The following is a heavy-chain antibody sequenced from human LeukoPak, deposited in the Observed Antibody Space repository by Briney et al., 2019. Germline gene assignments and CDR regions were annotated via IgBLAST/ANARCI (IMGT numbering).Heavy chain of an antibody. V-gene: IGHV3-23*01. CDR2: ISGSGGST. CDR1: GFTFSSYD. CDR3: AKDSGQQQLVPFWFDP. Sequence: GGSLRLSCAASGFTFSSYDMSWVRQAPGKGLEWVSAISGSGGSTYYADSVKGRFTISRDNSKNTLYLQMNSLRAEDTAVYYCAKDSGQQQLVPFWFDPWGQGSLVTVSS. D-gene: IGHD6-13*01. J-gene: IGHJ5*02.